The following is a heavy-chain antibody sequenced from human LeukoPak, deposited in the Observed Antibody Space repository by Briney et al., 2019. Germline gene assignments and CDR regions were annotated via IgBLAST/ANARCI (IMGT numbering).Heavy chain of an antibody. Sequence: GGSLRLSCAASGFTFSSYSMAWVRQAPGKGLEWVSGINRPPDSTFAADSVKGRFTISRDNSKNTLYLQMDSLRGEDTAVYYCAKDPYRVIVATGNYLDPWGQGTLVTVSS. V-gene: IGHV3-23*01. CDR3: AKDPYRVIVATGNYLDP. J-gene: IGHJ5*02. D-gene: IGHD2-21*01. CDR1: GFTFSSYS. CDR2: INRPPDST.